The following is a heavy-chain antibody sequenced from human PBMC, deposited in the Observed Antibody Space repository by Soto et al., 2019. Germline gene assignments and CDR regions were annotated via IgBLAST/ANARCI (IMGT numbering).Heavy chain of an antibody. J-gene: IGHJ6*02. CDR2: INHSGTT. V-gene: IGHV4-34*01. CDR1: RGSFSCFC. Sequence: PSETLSLTCGVYRGSFSCFCWSWVRQTPGGGLEWIGEINHSGTTNYNPSFQNRVTISVDKSTNNFSLKMTSVTAADAAVYYCARGRGYVYGSNFYGLDVWGQGTTVTVSS. D-gene: IGHD6-25*01. CDR3: ARGRGYVYGSNFYGLDV.